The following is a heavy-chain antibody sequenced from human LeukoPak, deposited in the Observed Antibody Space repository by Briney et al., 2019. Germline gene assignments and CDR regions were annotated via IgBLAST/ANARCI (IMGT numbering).Heavy chain of an antibody. CDR1: GYTFTSYG. D-gene: IGHD3-22*01. J-gene: IGHJ6*02. CDR2: ISAYNGNT. V-gene: IGHV1-18*01. CDR3: ARDTMSNYYYGMDV. Sequence: ASVKVSCKASGYTFTSYGISWVRKAHGQGLEWMGWISAYNGNTNYAQKLQGRVTMTTDTSTSTAYMELRSLRSDDTAVYYCARDTMSNYYYGMDVWGQGTTVTVSS.